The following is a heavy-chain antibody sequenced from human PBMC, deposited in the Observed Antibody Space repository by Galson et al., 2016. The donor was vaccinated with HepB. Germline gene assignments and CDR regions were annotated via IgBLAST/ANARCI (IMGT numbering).Heavy chain of an antibody. V-gene: IGHV5-51*01. Sequence: QSGAEVKKPGESLKISCKGSGYRFTTYWIGWVRQMPGKGLEWMGIIYPGDSETSYSPSFQGQVTISVDKSISTAYLQWSSLKASDIAIYYCARQSRLGARGYYYGMDVWGQGTTVTVSS. CDR2: IYPGDSET. CDR3: ARQSRLGARGYYYGMDV. J-gene: IGHJ6*02. CDR1: GYRFTTYW. D-gene: IGHD6-19*01.